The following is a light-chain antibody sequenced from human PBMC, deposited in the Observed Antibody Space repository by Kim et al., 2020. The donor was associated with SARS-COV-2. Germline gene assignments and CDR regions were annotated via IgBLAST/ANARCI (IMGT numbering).Light chain of an antibody. Sequence: SASIGDRVTITCRTSQNIRTYLNWYQQRPGKAPKLLIYASSSLQSEVPSRFSGSGSGADFTLTIAGLQADDFATYHCQQTYSNPPTFGGGTKLEIK. CDR2: ASS. CDR3: QQTYSNPPT. CDR1: QNIRTY. V-gene: IGKV1-39*01. J-gene: IGKJ4*01.